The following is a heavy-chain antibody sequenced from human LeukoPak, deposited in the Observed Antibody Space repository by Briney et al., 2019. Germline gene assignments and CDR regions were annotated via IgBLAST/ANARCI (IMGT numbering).Heavy chain of an antibody. CDR3: ARGATVVTYFDY. D-gene: IGHD4-23*01. V-gene: IGHV4-34*01. J-gene: IGHJ4*02. CDR1: GGSFSGYY. CDR2: INHSGST. Sequence: NSSETLSLTCAVCGGSFSGYYWSWIRQPPGKGLEWIGEINHSGSTNYNPSLKSRVTISVDTSKNQFSLKLSPVTAADTAVYYCARGATVVTYFDYWGQGTLVTVSS.